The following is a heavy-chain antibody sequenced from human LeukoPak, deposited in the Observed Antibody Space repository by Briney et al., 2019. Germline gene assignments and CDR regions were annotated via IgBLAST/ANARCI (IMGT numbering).Heavy chain of an antibody. CDR1: GGSISGSNYY. J-gene: IGHJ5*02. V-gene: IGHV4-61*02. CDR3: ARHGHYSDSSGYYYGWFAP. CDR2: FFTTGST. D-gene: IGHD3-22*01. Sequence: SQTLSLTCTVSGGSISGSNYYWSWIRQPAGKGLEWIGRFFTTGSTNYNPSLKSRFTISVDTSKNQFSLKLSSVTAADTAVYYCARHGHYSDSSGYYYGWFAPWGQGTLVTVSS.